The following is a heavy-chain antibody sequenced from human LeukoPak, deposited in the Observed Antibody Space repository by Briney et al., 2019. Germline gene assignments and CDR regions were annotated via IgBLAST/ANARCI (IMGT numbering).Heavy chain of an antibody. Sequence: GGSLRLSCAASGFTFSSYAMSWVRQAPGKGLEWVSAISGSGGSTYYADSVKGRFTISRDNSKNTLYLQMNSLRAEDTTVYYCATDGVPIAVAGLDAFDIWGQGTMVTVSS. J-gene: IGHJ3*02. V-gene: IGHV3-23*01. CDR2: ISGSGGST. CDR3: ATDGVPIAVAGLDAFDI. CDR1: GFTFSSYA. D-gene: IGHD6-19*01.